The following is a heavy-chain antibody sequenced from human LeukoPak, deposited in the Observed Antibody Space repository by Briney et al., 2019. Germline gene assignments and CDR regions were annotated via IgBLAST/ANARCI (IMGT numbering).Heavy chain of an antibody. J-gene: IGHJ5*02. CDR3: AGLQREDGGNADVWNGYDH. CDR2: VYTSGSS. Sequence: PSETLSLTCTVSGASISSFYWSWIRQPPGKGLEWIGYVYTSGSSNYSPSLLSRVTISVDTSKNQFSLKLNSVTAADTAVYYCAGLQREDGGNADVWNGYDHWGQGSLVTVSS. V-gene: IGHV4-4*09. CDR1: GASISSFY. D-gene: IGHD3-3*01.